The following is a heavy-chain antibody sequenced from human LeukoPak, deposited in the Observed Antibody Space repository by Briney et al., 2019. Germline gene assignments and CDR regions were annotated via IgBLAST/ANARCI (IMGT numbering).Heavy chain of an antibody. J-gene: IGHJ6*03. Sequence: PGGSLRLSCAASGFTFSSYAMSWVRQAPGKGLEWVGRIKSKTDGGTTDYAAPVKGRFTISRDDSKNTLYLQMNSLKTEDTAVYYCTTALGYCSGGSCYYYYYMDVWGKGTTVTVSS. V-gene: IGHV3-15*01. CDR3: TTALGYCSGGSCYYYYYMDV. D-gene: IGHD2-15*01. CDR2: IKSKTDGGTT. CDR1: GFTFSSYA.